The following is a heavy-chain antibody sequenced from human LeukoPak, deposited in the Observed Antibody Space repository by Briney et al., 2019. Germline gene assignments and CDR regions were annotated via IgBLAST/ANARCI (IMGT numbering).Heavy chain of an antibody. CDR1: GFTFSSYA. CDR2: ISYDGSNK. D-gene: IGHD4-11*01. CDR3: AREDYNTFYFDY. J-gene: IGHJ4*02. V-gene: IGHV3-30-3*01. Sequence: GGSLRLSCAASGFTFSSYAMHWVRQAPGKGLEWVAVISYDGSNKYYADSVKGRFTISRDNSKNTLHLQMNSLRAEDTAVYYCAREDYNTFYFDYWGQGTLVTVSS.